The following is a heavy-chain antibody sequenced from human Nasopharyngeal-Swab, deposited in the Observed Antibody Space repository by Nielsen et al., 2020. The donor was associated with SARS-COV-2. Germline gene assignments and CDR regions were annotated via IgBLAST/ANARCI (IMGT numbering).Heavy chain of an antibody. CDR1: GGSFSGYY. CDR2: INHIGST. V-gene: IGHV4-34*01. J-gene: IGHJ5*02. CDR3: AREGPSIAARPGWFDP. Sequence: SETLSLTCAVYGGSFSGYYWSCIRQPPGKGLEWIGEINHIGSTNYNPSLKSRVTISVDTSKNQFSLKLNSVTAADTAVYYCAREGPSIAARPGWFDPWGQGTLVTVSS. D-gene: IGHD6-6*01.